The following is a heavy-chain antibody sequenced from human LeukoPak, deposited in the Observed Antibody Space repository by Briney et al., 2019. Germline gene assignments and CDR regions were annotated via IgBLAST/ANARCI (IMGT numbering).Heavy chain of an antibody. CDR2: IYYSGST. D-gene: IGHD3-3*01. Sequence: SETLSLTCTVSGGSISSGGYYWSWIRQHPGKGLEWIGYIYYSGSTYYNPSLKSRVTISVDTSKNQFSLKLSSVTAADTAVYYCARGIKYDFWSGSSDENWFDPWGQGTLVAVSS. CDR3: ARGIKYDFWSGSSDENWFDP. V-gene: IGHV4-31*03. CDR1: GGSISSGGYY. J-gene: IGHJ5*02.